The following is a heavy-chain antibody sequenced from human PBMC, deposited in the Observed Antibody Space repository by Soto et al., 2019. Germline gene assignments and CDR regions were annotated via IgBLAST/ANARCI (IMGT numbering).Heavy chain of an antibody. J-gene: IGHJ6*02. CDR3: AKEGSDYDILTGSGYYGMHV. Sequence: QVQLVESGGGVVQPGRSLRLSCAASGFTFSSYGMHWVRQAPGKGLEWVAVVSYDGSYKNYADSVKGRFTISRDNSKNTLHLQMNSLRAEDTAVYYCAKEGSDYDILTGSGYYGMHVWGQGTTVTVSS. CDR1: GFTFSSYG. CDR2: VSYDGSYK. D-gene: IGHD3-9*01. V-gene: IGHV3-30*18.